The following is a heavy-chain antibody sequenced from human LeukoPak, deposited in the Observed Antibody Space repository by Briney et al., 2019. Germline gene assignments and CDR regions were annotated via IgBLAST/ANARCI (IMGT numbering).Heavy chain of an antibody. D-gene: IGHD6-19*01. CDR1: GFTFSSYA. V-gene: IGHV3-23*01. CDR2: ISGSGGGT. CDR3: ARQVAGLDY. Sequence: GGSLRLSCAASGFTFSSYAMSRVRQAPEKGLEWVSTISGSGGGTYYADSVKGRFTISRDNSKNTLYLQMNSLRAEDTAVYYCARQVAGLDYWGQGTLVTVSS. J-gene: IGHJ4*02.